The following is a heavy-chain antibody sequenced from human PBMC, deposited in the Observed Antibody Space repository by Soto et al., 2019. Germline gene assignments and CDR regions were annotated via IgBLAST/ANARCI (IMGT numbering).Heavy chain of an antibody. V-gene: IGHV3-30*18. CDR2: ISYGGSNT. CDR1: GFTFSSYR. J-gene: IGHJ6*02. CDR3: AKETSYDNYCMDV. Sequence: GGSLRLSCAASGFTFSSYRMHWVRQAPGKGLEWVAVISYGGSNTYYADSVKGRFTISRDNSKNTLYLQMNSLRAEDTAVYYCAKETSYDNYCMDVWGQGTTVTVSS.